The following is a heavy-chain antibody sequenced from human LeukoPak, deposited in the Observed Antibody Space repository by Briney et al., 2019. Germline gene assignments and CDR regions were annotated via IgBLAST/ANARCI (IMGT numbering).Heavy chain of an antibody. Sequence: ASVKVSCKASGYTFTSYGISWVRQAPGQGLEWMGWISANNGNTNYAQKLQGRVTMTTDTSTSTDYMELRSLRSDDTAVYYCASGPSYYTNWGQGTLVTVSS. D-gene: IGHD3-10*01. V-gene: IGHV1-18*01. CDR3: ASGPSYYTN. J-gene: IGHJ4*02. CDR1: GYTFTSYG. CDR2: ISANNGNT.